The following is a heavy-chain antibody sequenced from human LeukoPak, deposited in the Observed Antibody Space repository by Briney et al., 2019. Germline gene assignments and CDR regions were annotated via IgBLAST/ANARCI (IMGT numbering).Heavy chain of an antibody. Sequence: GGSLRLSCAASGFTSSSYAMSWVRQAPGKGLEWVSRISDSGDTTYFADSVKGRFTISRDNSKNTLYLQMSSLRAEDTAVYYCAKQAVTTRSWFFDLWGRGTLVTVSS. V-gene: IGHV3-23*01. J-gene: IGHJ2*01. CDR1: GFTSSSYA. CDR3: AKQAVTTRSWFFDL. CDR2: ISDSGDTT. D-gene: IGHD4-17*01.